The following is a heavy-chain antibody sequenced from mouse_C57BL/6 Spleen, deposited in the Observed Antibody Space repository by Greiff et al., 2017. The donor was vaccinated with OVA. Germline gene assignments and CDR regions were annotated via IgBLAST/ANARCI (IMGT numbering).Heavy chain of an antibody. V-gene: IGHV1-85*01. CDR3: SRGGSWYFDV. CDR1: GYTFTSYD. CDR2: IYPSDGST. Sequence: VLLVESGPELVKPGASVKLSCKASGYTFTSYDINWVKQRPGQGLEWIGWIYPSDGSTKYNEKFKGKATMTVDTSYSTAYMELHSLTSEDYAVYFCSRGGSWYFDVWGTGTTVTVSS. J-gene: IGHJ1*03.